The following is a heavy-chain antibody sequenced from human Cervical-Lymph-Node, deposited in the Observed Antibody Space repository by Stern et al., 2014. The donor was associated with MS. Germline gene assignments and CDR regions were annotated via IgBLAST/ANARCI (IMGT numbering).Heavy chain of an antibody. CDR2: ISPIFGTA. CDR1: GGTLSSYV. J-gene: IGHJ4*02. CDR3: ARNVGDTTLGH. V-gene: IGHV1-69*01. Sequence: DQLVESGAEVKKSGSSVKVSCKASGGTLSSYVINWARQASGQGPEWMGEISPIFGTATYAQQFQGRVTITADEYTRTVYMELSSLRSEDTAVYYCARNVGDTTLGHWGQGSPVIVSS. D-gene: IGHD3-16*01.